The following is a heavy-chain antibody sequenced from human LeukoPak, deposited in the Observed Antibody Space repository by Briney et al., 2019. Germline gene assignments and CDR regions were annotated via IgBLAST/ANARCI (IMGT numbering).Heavy chain of an antibody. CDR2: IYYSGST. D-gene: IGHD3-22*01. J-gene: IGHJ3*02. V-gene: IGHV4-39*01. CDR1: GGSISSSSYY. Sequence: PSETLSLTCTVSGGSISSSSYYWGWIRQPPGKGLEWIGSIYYSGSTYYNPSLKSRVTISVDTSKNQFSLKLSSVTAADTAVYYCARTGSGYYDAFDIWDQGTMVTVSS. CDR3: ARTGSGYYDAFDI.